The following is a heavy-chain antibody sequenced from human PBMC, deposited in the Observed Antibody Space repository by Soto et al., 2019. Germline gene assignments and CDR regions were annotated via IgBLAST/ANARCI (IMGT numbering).Heavy chain of an antibody. CDR1: GYSVSRNSAA. D-gene: IGHD6-19*01. CDR2: TYYRSKWYN. Sequence: SHTLSLTCAISGYSVSRNSAALNWIRQSPSRGLEWLGRTYYRSKWYNDYAVSVKSRITINPDTSKNQFSLQLNSVTPEDTAVYYWARGESISVAWFDYWGQGTLVTVSS. V-gene: IGHV6-1*01. J-gene: IGHJ4*02. CDR3: ARGESISVAWFDY.